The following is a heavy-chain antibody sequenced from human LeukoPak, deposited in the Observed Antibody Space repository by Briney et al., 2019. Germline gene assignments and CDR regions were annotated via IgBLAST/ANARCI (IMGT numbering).Heavy chain of an antibody. Sequence: ASVKVSCKASGYTFTDYYMHWVRQAPGQGLEWMGWINPNSGGTNYAQKCQGRVTMTTDTSISTAYMEVSRLRSDDTAVYYCARVRIGQQLDKYYYYAMDVWGQGTTVTVSS. CDR2: INPNSGGT. CDR3: ARVRIGQQLDKYYYYAMDV. D-gene: IGHD6-13*01. CDR1: GYTFTDYY. J-gene: IGHJ6*02. V-gene: IGHV1-2*02.